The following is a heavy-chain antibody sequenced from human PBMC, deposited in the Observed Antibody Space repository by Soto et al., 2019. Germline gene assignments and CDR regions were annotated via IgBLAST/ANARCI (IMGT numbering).Heavy chain of an antibody. CDR1: GGTFSSYA. CDR2: IIPIFGTA. D-gene: IGHD3-22*01. CDR3: ARDLKRYYDSSGYGYYYDGMDV. J-gene: IGHJ6*02. Sequence: QVQLVQSGAEVKKPGSSVKVSCKASGGTFSSYAISWVRQAPGQGLEWMGGIIPIFGTANYAQKFQGRVTITADESTSTAYMELSSLRSEDTAVYYCARDLKRYYDSSGYGYYYDGMDVWGQGTTVTVSS. V-gene: IGHV1-69*01.